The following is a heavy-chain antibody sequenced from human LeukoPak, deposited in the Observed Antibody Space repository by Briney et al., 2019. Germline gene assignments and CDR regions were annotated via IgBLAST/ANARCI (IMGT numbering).Heavy chain of an antibody. CDR2: ISANSGNT. CDR3: ARAGEVVVAAEYYFDY. CDR1: GHTFTSYG. J-gene: IGHJ4*02. Sequence: ATVKLSCGASGHTFTSYGISWVRDAPGQGLEGMGCISANSGNTNYAQKLQGRVTMTTDTSTSTAYMELRSLRSDDTAVYYCARAGEVVVAAEYYFDYWGQGTLVAVSS. V-gene: IGHV1-18*04. D-gene: IGHD2-15*01.